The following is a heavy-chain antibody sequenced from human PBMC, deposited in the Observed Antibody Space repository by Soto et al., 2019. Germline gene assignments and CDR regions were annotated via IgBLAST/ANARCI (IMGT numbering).Heavy chain of an antibody. CDR3: ARRSSSWYFDY. Sequence: EVQLLESGGGLVQPGGSLRLSCAASGFTFSSYAMNWVRQAPGKGLEWVSVISGSDGSTYYADSVKGRFTISRDNSKNTLNLQMNSLRAEDTAVSYCARRSSSWYFDYWGQVTLVTVSS. CDR1: GFTFSSYA. D-gene: IGHD6-13*01. J-gene: IGHJ4*02. CDR2: ISGSDGST. V-gene: IGHV3-23*01.